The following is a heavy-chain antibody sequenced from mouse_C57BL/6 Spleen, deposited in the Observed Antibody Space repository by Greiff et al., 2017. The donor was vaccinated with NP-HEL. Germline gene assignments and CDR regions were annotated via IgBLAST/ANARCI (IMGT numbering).Heavy chain of an antibody. J-gene: IGHJ2*01. CDR2: IDPSDSYT. D-gene: IGHD1-1*01. Sequence: QVQLKQPGAELVMPGASVKLSCKASGYTFTSYWMHWVKQRPGQGLEWIGEIDPSDSYTNYNQKFKGKSTLTVDKSSSTAYMQLSSLTSEDSAVYYCARRYYGSGYFDYWGQGTTLTVSS. CDR1: GYTFTSYW. V-gene: IGHV1-69*01. CDR3: ARRYYGSGYFDY.